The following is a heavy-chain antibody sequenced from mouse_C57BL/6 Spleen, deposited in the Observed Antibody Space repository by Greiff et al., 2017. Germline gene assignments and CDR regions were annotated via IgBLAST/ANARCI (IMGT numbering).Heavy chain of an antibody. CDR2: IRNKANGYTT. V-gene: IGHV7-3*01. CDR3: ARDDLYYFDY. CDR1: GFTFTDYY. Sequence: EVQRVESGGGLVQPGGSLSLSCAASGFTFTDYYMSWVRQPPGKALEWLGFIRNKANGYTTEYSASVKGRFTISRDNSQSILYLQMNALRAEDSATYYCARDDLYYFDYWGQGTTLTVSS. J-gene: IGHJ2*01.